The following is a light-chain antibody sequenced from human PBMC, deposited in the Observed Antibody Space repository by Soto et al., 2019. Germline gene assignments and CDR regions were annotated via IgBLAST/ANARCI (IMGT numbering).Light chain of an antibody. V-gene: IGLV2-11*01. Sequence: QSALTQPRSVSGSPGQSVTISCTGTSSDIGGYNYVSWYQQHPGEAPKLMIYDVIKRPSGVPDRFSGSKSGNTASLTIYGLQAEDEADHYCCSYAGSYTHVFGTGTKVTVL. CDR2: DVI. CDR1: SSDIGGYNY. CDR3: CSYAGSYTHV. J-gene: IGLJ1*01.